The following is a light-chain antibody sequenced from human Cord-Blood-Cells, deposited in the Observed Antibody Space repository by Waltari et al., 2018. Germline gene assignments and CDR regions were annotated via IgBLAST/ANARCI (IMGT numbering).Light chain of an antibody. V-gene: IGLV3-25*03. CDR1: ALPKQY. CDR2: KDS. J-gene: IGLJ2*01. CDR3: QSADSSGTYVV. Sequence: SYELTQPPSVSVSPGQTARITCSGDALPKQYAYWYQQKPGQAPVLVIYKDSERPSRIPGRFSGSSSGTTVTLTISGVQAEDEADYYCQSADSSGTYVVFGGGTKLTVL.